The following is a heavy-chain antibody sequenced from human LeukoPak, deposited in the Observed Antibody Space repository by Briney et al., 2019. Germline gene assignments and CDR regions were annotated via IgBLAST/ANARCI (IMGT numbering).Heavy chain of an antibody. Sequence: GASVKVSCKASGYTFTGYYMHWVRQAPGQGLEWMGWINPNSGGTNYAQKFQGRVTITRNTSISTAYMELSSLRSEDTAVYYCARLISPDAFDIWGQGTMVTVSS. CDR1: GYTFTGYY. D-gene: IGHD2/OR15-2a*01. J-gene: IGHJ3*02. V-gene: IGHV1-2*02. CDR2: INPNSGGT. CDR3: ARLISPDAFDI.